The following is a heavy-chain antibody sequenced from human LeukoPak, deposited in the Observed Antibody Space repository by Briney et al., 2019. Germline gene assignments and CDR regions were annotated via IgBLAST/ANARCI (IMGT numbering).Heavy chain of an antibody. CDR2: ISYDGSNK. V-gene: IGHV3-30*18. J-gene: IGHJ4*02. Sequence: PGGSLRLSCAASGFTFSSYGMHWVRQAPGKGLEWVAVISYDGSNKYYADSVKGRFTISRDNSKNTLYLQMNSPRAEDTAVYYCAKLRGYSGYDHDYWGQGTLVTVSS. CDR1: GFTFSSYG. CDR3: AKLRGYSGYDHDY. D-gene: IGHD5-12*01.